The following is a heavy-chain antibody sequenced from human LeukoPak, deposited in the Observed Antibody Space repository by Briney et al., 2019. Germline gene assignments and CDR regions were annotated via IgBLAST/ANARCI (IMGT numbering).Heavy chain of an antibody. D-gene: IGHD4/OR15-4a*01. CDR3: ARDLYDYGSY. CDR1: GFTVSSTH. Sequence: PGGSLRLSCAASGFTVSSTHMSWVRQASGKGLEWVSVIYSGGTTYYADSVKGRFTISRDNSKNTLYLQMNSLRTEDTAVYYCARDLYDYGSYWGQGTLVTVSS. V-gene: IGHV3-66*01. CDR2: IYSGGTT. J-gene: IGHJ4*02.